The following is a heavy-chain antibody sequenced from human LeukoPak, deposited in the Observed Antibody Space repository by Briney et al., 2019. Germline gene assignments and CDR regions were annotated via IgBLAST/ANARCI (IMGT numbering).Heavy chain of an antibody. CDR1: GFTFSSYG. CDR3: VGSSGGGVFAY. V-gene: IGHV3-30*02. D-gene: IGHD6-19*01. J-gene: IGHJ4*02. Sequence: PGGSLRLSCAASGFTFSSYGMHWVRQAPGKGLEWVAFIRDDGSNKYYADSVKGRFTISRDNSKNTLYLQMNSLRVEETALYYCVGSSGGGVFAYCSEGTLVTVSS. CDR2: IRDDGSNK.